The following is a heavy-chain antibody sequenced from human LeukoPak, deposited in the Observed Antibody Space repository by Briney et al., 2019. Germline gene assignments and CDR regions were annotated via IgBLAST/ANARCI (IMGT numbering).Heavy chain of an antibody. CDR1: GGSTSNYY. CDR3: ARKGEHIYDSGNLWPAWVDL. Sequence: SETLSLTCTVSGGSTSNYYWTWIRQPPGKGLELIGYIHYSGSTYYNPSLKSRVTISVDMSQNQFSLKMTSVTAADTAVYYCARKGEHIYDSGNLWPAWVDLWGQGTLVTVSS. V-gene: IGHV4-59*01. J-gene: IGHJ5*02. CDR2: IHYSGST. D-gene: IGHD3-10*01.